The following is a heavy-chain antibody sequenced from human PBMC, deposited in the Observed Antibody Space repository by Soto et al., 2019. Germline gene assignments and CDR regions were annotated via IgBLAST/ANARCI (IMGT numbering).Heavy chain of an antibody. V-gene: IGHV4-39*01. J-gene: IGHJ4*02. Sequence: QLQLQESGPGLVKPSETLSLTWSVSDDSIKSDKYYWGWIRQPPGKGLEWIGSIYCRGNAYYNPSLHTRVTISLDKSRSQFSLKLNSVTAADSAVYFCARLEGLATISYYFDFWGPGALVTVSS. D-gene: IGHD3-9*01. CDR2: IYCRGNA. CDR1: DDSIKSDKYY. CDR3: ARLEGLATISYYFDF.